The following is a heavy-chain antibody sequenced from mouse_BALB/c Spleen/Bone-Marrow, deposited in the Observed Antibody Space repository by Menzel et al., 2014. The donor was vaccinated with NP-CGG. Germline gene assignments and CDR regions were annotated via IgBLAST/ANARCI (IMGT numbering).Heavy chain of an antibody. CDR2: ISSGGSFT. J-gene: IGHJ4*01. Sequence: EVKLMESGGGLVKPGGSLKLSCAASGFIFSYYAMPWVRQSPEKRLEWVAEISSGGSFTYYPDTVTGRFTISRDNAKNTLYLEMSSLMSEDTAMYYCTSDRGDYWGQGTSVTVAS. V-gene: IGHV5-9-4*01. CDR1: GFIFSYYA. D-gene: IGHD3-1*01. CDR3: TSDRGDY.